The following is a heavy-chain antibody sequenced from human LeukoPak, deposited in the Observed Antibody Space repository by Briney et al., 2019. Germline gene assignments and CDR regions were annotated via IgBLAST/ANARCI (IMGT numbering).Heavy chain of an antibody. J-gene: IGHJ1*01. D-gene: IGHD5-24*01. V-gene: IGHV1-46*01. Sequence: GASVKVSCTASGYTFTSYYMHWVRQAPGQGLEWMGIINPSGGSTSYAQKFQGRVTMTTDTSTSTAYMELRSLSSDDTAVYYCADTLRDGYNYGYFQHWGQGTLVTVSS. CDR2: INPSGGST. CDR1: GYTFTSYY. CDR3: ADTLRDGYNYGYFQH.